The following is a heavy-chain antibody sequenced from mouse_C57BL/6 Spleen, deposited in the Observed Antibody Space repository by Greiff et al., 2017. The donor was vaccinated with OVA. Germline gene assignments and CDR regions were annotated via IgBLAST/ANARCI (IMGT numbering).Heavy chain of an antibody. Sequence: QVQLKESGAELVRPGASVKLSCKASGYTFTDYYINWVKQRPGQGLEWIARIYPGSGNTYYNEKFKGKATLTAEKSSSTAYMQPSSPTSEDLAFFFCARENYNGNAWFAYWGQGTLVTVSA. CDR1: GYTFTDYY. D-gene: IGHD2-1*01. CDR3: ARENYNGNAWFAY. J-gene: IGHJ3*01. V-gene: IGHV1-76*01. CDR2: IYPGSGNT.